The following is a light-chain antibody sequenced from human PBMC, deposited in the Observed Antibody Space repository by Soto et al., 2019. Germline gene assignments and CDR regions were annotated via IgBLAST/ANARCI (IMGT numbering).Light chain of an antibody. Sequence: QSALAQPASVSGSPGQSITISCTGTSSDVGNYKYVSWYQQHPGKDPKLMIYEVSNRPSGVSNRFSGSKSGNTASLTIYGLQAEDETDYYCFSYTSSGTYVFGTGTKVTVL. CDR1: SSDVGNYKY. V-gene: IGLV2-14*01. CDR3: FSYTSSGTYV. J-gene: IGLJ1*01. CDR2: EVS.